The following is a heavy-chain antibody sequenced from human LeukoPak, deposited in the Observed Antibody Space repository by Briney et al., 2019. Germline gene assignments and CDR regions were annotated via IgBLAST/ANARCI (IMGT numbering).Heavy chain of an antibody. D-gene: IGHD2-15*01. Sequence: ASVKVSCKASGYTFTSYGISWVRQAPGQGLEWMGWISAYNGNTNYAQKLQGRVTITADKSTSTAYMELSSLRSEDTAVYYCAREFSGGSSKNWFDPWGQGTLVTVSS. V-gene: IGHV1-18*01. J-gene: IGHJ5*02. CDR3: AREFSGGSSKNWFDP. CDR2: ISAYNGNT. CDR1: GYTFTSYG.